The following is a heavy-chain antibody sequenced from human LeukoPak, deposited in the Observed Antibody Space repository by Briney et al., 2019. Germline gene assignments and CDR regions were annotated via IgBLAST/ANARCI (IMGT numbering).Heavy chain of an antibody. CDR3: ARGCSGGSCYSDPDWFDP. Sequence: GGSLRLSCAAPGFTFSSYSMNWVRQAPGKGLEWVSSISSSSSYIYYADSVKGRFTISRDNAKNSLYLQMNSLRAEDTAVYYCARGCSGGSCYSDPDWFDPWGQGTLVTVSS. CDR1: GFTFSSYS. V-gene: IGHV3-21*01. D-gene: IGHD2-15*01. CDR2: ISSSSSYI. J-gene: IGHJ5*02.